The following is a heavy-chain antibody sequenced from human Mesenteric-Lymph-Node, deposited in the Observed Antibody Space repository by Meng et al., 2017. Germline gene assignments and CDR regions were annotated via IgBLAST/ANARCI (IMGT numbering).Heavy chain of an antibody. CDR2: ISYDGRSN. J-gene: IGHJ5*02. D-gene: IGHD6-19*01. CDR3: ARDWGISDWYNWFDP. Sequence: GGSLRLSCAASGFTLSSYGIHWVRQAPGKGLEWVAMISYDGRSNHYADSVQGRFTISRDNSRNTLFLQMNSLRVEDTAVYYCARDWGISDWYNWFDPWGQGTLVTVSS. CDR1: GFTLSSYG. V-gene: IGHV3-30*04.